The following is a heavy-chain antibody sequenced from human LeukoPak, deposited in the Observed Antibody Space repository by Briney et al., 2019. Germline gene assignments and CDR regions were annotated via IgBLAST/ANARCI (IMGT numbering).Heavy chain of an antibody. CDR1: GFTFSAHA. CDR3: ARDLGGVAEYYFDF. CDR2: IGADGGGT. J-gene: IGHJ4*02. V-gene: IGHV3-64*01. D-gene: IGHD6-19*01. Sequence: GGSLRLSCAASGFTFSAHAMHWVRQAPGKGLEHVSAIGADGGGTYYGNSVKGRFTISRDNSKNTLYLQMGSLRTEDMAVYYCARDLGGVAEYYFDFWGQGTLVTVSS.